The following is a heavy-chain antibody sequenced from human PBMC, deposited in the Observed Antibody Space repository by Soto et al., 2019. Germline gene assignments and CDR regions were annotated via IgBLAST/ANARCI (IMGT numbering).Heavy chain of an antibody. D-gene: IGHD6-13*01. Sequence: PSETLSLTCTVSGGSVSSGSYYWSWIRQPPGKGLEWIGYIYYSGSTNYNPSLKSRVTISVDTSKNQFSLKLSSVTAADTAVYYCARDDSPTYSSSSKNWFDPWGQGTLVTVSS. V-gene: IGHV4-61*01. J-gene: IGHJ5*02. CDR1: GGSVSSGSYY. CDR3: ARDDSPTYSSSSKNWFDP. CDR2: IYYSGST.